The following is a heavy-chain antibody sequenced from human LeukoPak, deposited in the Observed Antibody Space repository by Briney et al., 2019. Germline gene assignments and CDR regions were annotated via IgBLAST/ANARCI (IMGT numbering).Heavy chain of an antibody. CDR3: ARDKRYYYDSSGYYDRSYYYYYMDV. D-gene: IGHD3-22*01. CDR2: ISSSSSYI. V-gene: IGHV3-21*01. Sequence: TAGGSLRLSCAASGFTFSSYSMNWVRQAPGKGLEWVSSISSSSSYIYYADSVKGRFTISRDNAKNSLYLQMNSLRAEDTAVYYCARDKRYYYDSSGYYDRSYYYYYMDVWGKGTTVTVSS. CDR1: GFTFSSYS. J-gene: IGHJ6*03.